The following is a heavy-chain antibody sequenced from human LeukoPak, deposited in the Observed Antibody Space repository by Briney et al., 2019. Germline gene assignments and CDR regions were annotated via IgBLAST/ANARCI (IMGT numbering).Heavy chain of an antibody. CDR3: ATVSVTTAGPLVY. D-gene: IGHD4-17*01. J-gene: IGHJ4*02. Sequence: QSGESLKISCAASGFTFSSYAMSWVRQAPGKGLEWVSAISGSGGSTYYADSVKGRFTISRDNSKNTLYLQMNSLRAEDTAVYYCATVSVTTAGPLVYWGQGTLVTVSS. CDR2: ISGSGGST. CDR1: GFTFSSYA. V-gene: IGHV3-23*01.